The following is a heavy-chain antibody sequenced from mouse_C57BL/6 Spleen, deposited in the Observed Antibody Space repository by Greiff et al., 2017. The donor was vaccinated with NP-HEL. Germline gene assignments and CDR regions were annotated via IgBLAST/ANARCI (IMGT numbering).Heavy chain of an antibody. CDR2: ISSGSSTI. V-gene: IGHV5-17*01. CDR1: GFTFSDYG. J-gene: IGHJ2*01. CDR3: ARGWAPFDY. Sequence: EVHLVESGGGLVKPGGSLKLSCAASGFTFSDYGMHWVRQAPEKGLEWVAYISSGSSTIYYADTVKGRFIISRDNAKHTLFLQMTSLRSEDTAMYYCARGWAPFDYWGKGTTLTVSS.